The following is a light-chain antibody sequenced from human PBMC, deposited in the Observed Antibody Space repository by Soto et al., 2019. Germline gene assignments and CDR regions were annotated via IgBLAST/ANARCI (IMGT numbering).Light chain of an antibody. V-gene: IGKV3-20*01. CDR2: GAS. J-gene: IGKJ3*01. Sequence: EIVLTQSPGTLSLSPGERATLSCRASQSVSSSYLAWYQQKPGQAPRLLIYGASSRATGIPDRFTGSGSGTDFTLTISRLDPEDFAVYYCQQYRSSPFTFGPGTKVDIK. CDR1: QSVSSSY. CDR3: QQYRSSPFT.